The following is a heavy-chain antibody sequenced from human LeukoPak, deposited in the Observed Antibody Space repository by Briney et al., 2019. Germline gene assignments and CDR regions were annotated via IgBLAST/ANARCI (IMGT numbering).Heavy chain of an antibody. Sequence: GGFLRLSCAASGFTFSSYSMNWVRQAPGKGLEWVSSISSSSSYIYYADSVKGRFTISRDNAKSSLYLQMNSLRAEDTAVYYCARDLDSSVSRGYWAQGTLVTVSS. J-gene: IGHJ4*02. CDR1: GFTFSSYS. CDR2: ISSSSSYI. D-gene: IGHD3-22*01. V-gene: IGHV3-21*01. CDR3: ARDLDSSVSRGY.